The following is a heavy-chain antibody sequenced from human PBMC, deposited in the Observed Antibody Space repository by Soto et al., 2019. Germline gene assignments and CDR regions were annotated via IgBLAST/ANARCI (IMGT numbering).Heavy chain of an antibody. CDR1: GGSISSGDYY. Sequence: SETLSLTCTVSGGSISSGDYYWSWIRQPPGKGLEWIGYIYYSGSTYYNPSLKSRVTISVDTSKNQFSLKLSSVTAADTAVYYCARGPSYYDFWSGRLNYYYYGMDVWGQGTTVTVSS. D-gene: IGHD3-3*01. CDR2: IYYSGST. V-gene: IGHV4-30-4*01. CDR3: ARGPSYYDFWSGRLNYYYYGMDV. J-gene: IGHJ6*02.